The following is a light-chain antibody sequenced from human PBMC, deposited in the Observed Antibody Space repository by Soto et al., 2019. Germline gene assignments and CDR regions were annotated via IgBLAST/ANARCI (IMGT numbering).Light chain of an antibody. J-gene: IGLJ2*01. CDR1: GSDIGAYHS. Sequence: QSALTQPPSASGSPGQSVSISCTGSGSDIGAYHSVSWYQQRPGKAPKLIIFEVDRRPSGVPDRFSGSKYDNTASLTVSGLQFDDEAEYYCSSYGGRNTVLFGRGTKLTVL. CDR2: EVD. V-gene: IGLV2-8*01. CDR3: SSYGGRNTVL.